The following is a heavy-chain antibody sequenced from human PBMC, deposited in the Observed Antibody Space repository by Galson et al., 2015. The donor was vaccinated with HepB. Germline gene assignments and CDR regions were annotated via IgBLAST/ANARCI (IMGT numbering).Heavy chain of an antibody. J-gene: IGHJ3*02. CDR2: IYYSGST. V-gene: IGHV4-59*01. D-gene: IGHD2-2*01. CDR1: GGSISSYY. Sequence: TLSLTCTVSGGSISSYYWSWIRQPPGKGLEWIGYIYYSGSTNYNPSLKSRVTISVDTSKNQFSLKLSSVTAADTAVYYCARDLPLGYCSSTSCYGARSDAFDIWGQGTMVTVSS. CDR3: ARDLPLGYCSSTSCYGARSDAFDI.